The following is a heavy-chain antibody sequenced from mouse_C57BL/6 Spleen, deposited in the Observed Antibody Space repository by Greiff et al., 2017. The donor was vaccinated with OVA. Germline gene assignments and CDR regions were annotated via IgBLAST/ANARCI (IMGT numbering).Heavy chain of an antibody. D-gene: IGHD2-2*01. CDR3: ARNCSPNGYDGYCMDY. V-gene: IGHV1-62-2*01. Sequence: QVQLQQSGAELVKPGASVKLSCKASGYTFTDYTMHWVKQRPGQGLEWIGWFYPGNGSTKYNPKFKGKATLTADKSSNTAYMELSSLTSEDSAVYYCARNCSPNGYDGYCMDYWGQGTPVTVSS. CDR1: GYTFTDYT. J-gene: IGHJ4*01. CDR2: FYPGNGST.